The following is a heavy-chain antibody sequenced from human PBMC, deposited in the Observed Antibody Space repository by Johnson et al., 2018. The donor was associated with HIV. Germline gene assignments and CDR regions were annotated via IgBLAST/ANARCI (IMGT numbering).Heavy chain of an antibody. D-gene: IGHD7-27*01. Sequence: QVQLVESGGGVVQPGRSLRLSCAASGFTFSNFAMHWFRQAPGKGLEWVVVITYDGSSKYFADSVKGRFTISRDNSKNSLYLQMNSLRAEDTAVYYCARQLGSDAFDIWGQGTMVTVSS. CDR1: GFTFSNFA. CDR2: ITYDGSSK. CDR3: ARQLGSDAFDI. J-gene: IGHJ3*02. V-gene: IGHV3-30*04.